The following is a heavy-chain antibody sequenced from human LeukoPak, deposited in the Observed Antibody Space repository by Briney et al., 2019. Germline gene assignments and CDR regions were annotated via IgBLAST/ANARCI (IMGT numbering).Heavy chain of an antibody. CDR3: AKPLKPHGYSSGWYPLDY. CDR1: GGSFSGYY. V-gene: IGHV4-34*01. J-gene: IGHJ4*02. Sequence: SETLSLTCAVYGGSFSGYYWSWIRQPPGKGLEWIGEINHSGSTNYNPSLKSRVTISVDTSKNQFSLKLSSVTAADTAVYYCAKPLKPHGYSSGWYPLDYWGQGTLVTVSS. D-gene: IGHD6-19*01. CDR2: INHSGST.